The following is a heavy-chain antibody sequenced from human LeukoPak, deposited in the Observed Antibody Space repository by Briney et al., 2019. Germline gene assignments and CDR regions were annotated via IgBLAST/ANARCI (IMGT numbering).Heavy chain of an antibody. CDR2: IYTSGST. D-gene: IGHD3-10*01. J-gene: IGHJ6*03. CDR1: GGSISSGSYY. V-gene: IGHV4-61*02. CDR3: ARGIARGYYYYYMDV. Sequence: SQTLSLTCTVSGGSISSGSYYWSWIRQPAGKGLEWIGRIYTSGSTNYNPSLKSRVTISVDTSKNQFSLKLSSVTAADTAVYYCARGIARGYYYYYMDVWGKGTTVTVSS.